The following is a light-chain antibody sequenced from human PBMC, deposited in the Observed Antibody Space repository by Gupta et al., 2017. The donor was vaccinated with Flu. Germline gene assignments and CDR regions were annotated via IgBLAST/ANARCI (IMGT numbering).Light chain of an antibody. CDR1: QSVRSSS. CDR3: QQYGSSTGT. V-gene: IGKV3-20*01. Sequence: EIVLTQSPGTLSLSPGERGTLSCRASQSVRSSSLAWYQQKPGQAPRLLIYGASSRATGVPDRFSGSGSGTDFTLTISSLEPEDFAVYYCQQYGSSTGTFGQGTKVEIK. CDR2: GAS. J-gene: IGKJ1*01.